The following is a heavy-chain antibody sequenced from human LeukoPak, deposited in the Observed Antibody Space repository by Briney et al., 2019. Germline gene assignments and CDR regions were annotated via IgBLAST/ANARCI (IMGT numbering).Heavy chain of an antibody. J-gene: IGHJ4*02. Sequence: PGGSLRLSCAASGFTFSSYSMTWVRQAPGKGLEWVSSISSSSSYIYYADSVKGRFTISRDNAKNSLYLQMNSLRAEDTAVYYCAKNYGDYEFDHWGQGTLVTVSS. CDR3: AKNYGDYEFDH. V-gene: IGHV3-21*01. D-gene: IGHD4-17*01. CDR1: GFTFSSYS. CDR2: ISSSSSYI.